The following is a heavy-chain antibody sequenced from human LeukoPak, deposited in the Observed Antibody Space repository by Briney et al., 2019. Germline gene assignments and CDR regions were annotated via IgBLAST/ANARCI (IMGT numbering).Heavy chain of an antibody. J-gene: IGHJ3*02. D-gene: IGHD3-10*01. CDR2: IKSKTDGGTT. V-gene: IGHV3-15*01. CDR3: TTGPTRYYIFDI. CDR1: GFNFSNAW. Sequence: GGSLRLSCAASGFNFSNAWMSWVRQAPGKGLEWVGRIKSKTDGGTTDYAAPVKGRFTISGDDSKNTLYLQMNSLKTEDTAVYYCTTGPTRYYIFDIWGQGTTVTVSS.